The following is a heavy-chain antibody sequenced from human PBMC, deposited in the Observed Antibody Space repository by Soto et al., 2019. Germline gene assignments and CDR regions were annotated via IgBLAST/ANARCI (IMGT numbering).Heavy chain of an antibody. J-gene: IGHJ3*02. V-gene: IGHV1-18*01. Sequence: QVQLVQSGTEVKKPGASVKVSCKASGYTFTNYGISWVRQAPGQGLEWLAWINTYNGHTNYAQKLQGRVTLTTDTSTSPDYMELRSLRSDDTAVYYCARDLLYSSRSTVRFDIWGQGTMVTVSS. CDR3: ARDLLYSSRSTVRFDI. CDR2: INTYNGHT. D-gene: IGHD6-13*01. CDR1: GYTFTNYG.